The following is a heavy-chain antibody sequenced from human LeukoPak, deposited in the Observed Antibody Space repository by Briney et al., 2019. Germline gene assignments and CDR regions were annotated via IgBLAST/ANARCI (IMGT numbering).Heavy chain of an antibody. CDR1: GFTFSNYP. J-gene: IGHJ4*02. CDR3: ASGIAAVFDY. Sequence: TGGSLRLSCAAPGFTFSNYPMNWVRQAPGKGLEWVSYISSSSSTIYYADSVKGRFTISRDNAKNSLYLQMNSLRAEDTAVYYCASGIAAVFDYWGQGTLVTVSS. CDR2: ISSSSSTI. V-gene: IGHV3-48*04. D-gene: IGHD6-13*01.